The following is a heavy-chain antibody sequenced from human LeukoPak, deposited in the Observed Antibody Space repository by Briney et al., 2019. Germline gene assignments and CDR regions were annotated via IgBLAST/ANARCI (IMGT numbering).Heavy chain of an antibody. J-gene: IGHJ6*02. V-gene: IGHV1-69*13. Sequence: ASVKVSCKASGGTFSSYAISWVRQAPGQGLEWMGGIVPIFGTANYAQKFQGRVTITADESTSTAYMELSSLRSEDTAVYYCARENSTNYYYYGMDVWGQGTTVTVSS. D-gene: IGHD1-7*01. CDR2: IVPIFGTA. CDR1: GGTFSSYA. CDR3: ARENSTNYYYYGMDV.